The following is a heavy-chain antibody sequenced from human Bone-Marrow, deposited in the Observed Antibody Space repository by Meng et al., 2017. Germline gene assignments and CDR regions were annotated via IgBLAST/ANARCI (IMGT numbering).Heavy chain of an antibody. D-gene: IGHD6-13*01. V-gene: IGHV3-23*01. CDR2: ISGSGDST. CDR1: GFTFSSYA. J-gene: IGHJ4*02. Sequence: GGSLRLSCAASGFTFSSYAMNWVRQTPGKGLEWVSTISGSGDSTYYADSVKGRFTFSRDNSKNTLYLQMNSLRAEDAAIYYFAKDAYGNNWYLIDYWGQGTLVTVSS. CDR3: AKDAYGNNWYLIDY.